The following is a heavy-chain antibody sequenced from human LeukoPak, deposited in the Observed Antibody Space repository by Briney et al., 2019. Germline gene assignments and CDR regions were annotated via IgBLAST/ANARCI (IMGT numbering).Heavy chain of an antibody. CDR2: IIPILGIA. CDR3: ARDPSLVVVTAARDAFDI. CDR1: GYTFTSYY. D-gene: IGHD2-21*02. Sequence: SVKVSCKASGYTFTSYYMHWVRQAPGQGLEWMGRIIPILGIANYAQKLQGRVTITADKSTSTAYMELSSLRSEDTAVYYCARDPSLVVVTAARDAFDIWGQGTMVTVSS. J-gene: IGHJ3*02. V-gene: IGHV1-69*04.